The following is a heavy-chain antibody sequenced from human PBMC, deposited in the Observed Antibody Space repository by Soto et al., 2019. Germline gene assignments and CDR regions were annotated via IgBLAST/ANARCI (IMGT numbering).Heavy chain of an antibody. CDR2: INQSGST. CDR1: GGPFGGYY. CDR3: ARGRYSDSSGFYDALDI. J-gene: IGHJ3*02. D-gene: IGHD3-22*01. Sequence: QVQLQQWGAGLLKPSETLSLTCAVYGGPFGGYYWNWIRLPPGKGLEWIGQINQSGSTNYSPSLKSRVTVSVDTSNNQFSLKLHSVTAADTAVYYCARGRYSDSSGFYDALDIWGQGTMVTVSS. V-gene: IGHV4-34*01.